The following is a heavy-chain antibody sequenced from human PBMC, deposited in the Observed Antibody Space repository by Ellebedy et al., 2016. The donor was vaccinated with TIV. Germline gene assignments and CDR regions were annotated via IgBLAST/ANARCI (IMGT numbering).Heavy chain of an antibody. J-gene: IGHJ4*02. CDR3: ARHSKRGGD. CDR1: GNSFTNRW. Sequence: GESLKISCKASGNSFTNRWIAWVRQMPGKGLEWMGIIYTGDSDTRYSPSFQGHVTFSVDESTNTAYLHWRSLKASDSAMYYCARHSKRGGDWGQGTLVTVSS. D-gene: IGHD3-16*01. V-gene: IGHV5-51*01. CDR2: IYTGDSDT.